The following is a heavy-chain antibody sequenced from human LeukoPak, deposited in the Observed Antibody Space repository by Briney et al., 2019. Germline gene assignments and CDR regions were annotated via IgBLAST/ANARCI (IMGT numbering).Heavy chain of an antibody. Sequence: SETLSLTCTVSGGSLRSGSYYWSWIRQPPGKGLEWIGYIYYSGSTNYNPSLKSRVTISVDTSKNQLSLKLSSVTAADTAVYYCARGSCSGGSCYPTYGMDVWGEGTTVTVSS. J-gene: IGHJ6*04. CDR1: GGSLRSGSYY. CDR3: ARGSCSGGSCYPTYGMDV. CDR2: IYYSGST. D-gene: IGHD2-15*01. V-gene: IGHV4-61*01.